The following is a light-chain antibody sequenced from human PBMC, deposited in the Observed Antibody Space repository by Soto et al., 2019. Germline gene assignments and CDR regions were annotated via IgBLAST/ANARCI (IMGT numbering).Light chain of an antibody. CDR3: QQHNQWPIT. Sequence: DIQMTQSPSTLSGSVGDRVTITCRASQTISSWLAWYQQKPGKAPKLLIYKASTLKSGVPSRFSGSGSGTEFTLTINSLQSEDSAVYYCQQHNQWPITFGQGTRLE. V-gene: IGKV1-5*03. CDR2: KAS. CDR1: QTISSW. J-gene: IGKJ5*01.